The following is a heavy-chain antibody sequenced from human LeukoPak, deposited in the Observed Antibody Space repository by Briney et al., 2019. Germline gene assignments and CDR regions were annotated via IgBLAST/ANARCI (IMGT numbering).Heavy chain of an antibody. D-gene: IGHD3-16*01. CDR3: AWGGAPPLYCFDY. Sequence: PSETLSLTCTVSGGSISSSSYYWGWIRQPPGKGLEWIGRIYYSGSTYYTPSLKSRVTISVDTSKNQFSLKLSSVTAADTAVYYCAWGGAPPLYCFDYWGQGALVTVSS. V-gene: IGHV4-39*07. CDR1: GGSISSSSYY. J-gene: IGHJ4*02. CDR2: IYYSGST.